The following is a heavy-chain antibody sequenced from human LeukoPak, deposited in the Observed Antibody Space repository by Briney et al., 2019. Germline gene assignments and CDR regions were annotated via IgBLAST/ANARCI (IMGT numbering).Heavy chain of an antibody. J-gene: IGHJ5*02. V-gene: IGHV3-23*01. CDR2: ISGSGGST. CDR1: GFTFSNYG. D-gene: IGHD6-13*01. Sequence: GGSLRLSCAASGFTFSNYGMHWVRQAPGKGLEWVSAISGSGGSTSYADSVKGRFTISRDNSKNTLYLQMNSLRAEDTAVYYCAKLSRASAAAGGIWFDPWGQGTLVTVSS. CDR3: AKLSRASAAAGGIWFDP.